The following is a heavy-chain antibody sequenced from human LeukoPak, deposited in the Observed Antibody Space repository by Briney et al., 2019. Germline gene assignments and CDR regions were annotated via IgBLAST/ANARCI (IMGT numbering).Heavy chain of an antibody. J-gene: IGHJ6*04. D-gene: IGHD3-10*02. CDR3: AELGITMIGGV. CDR1: GFTFDDYA. Sequence: PGGSLRLSCAVSGFTFDDYAMHWVRQAPGKGLEWVSGISWNSGSIGYADSVKGRFTISRDNDKNSLYLQMNSLRAEDTAVYYCAELGITMIGGVWGKGTTVTISS. V-gene: IGHV3-9*01. CDR2: ISWNSGSI.